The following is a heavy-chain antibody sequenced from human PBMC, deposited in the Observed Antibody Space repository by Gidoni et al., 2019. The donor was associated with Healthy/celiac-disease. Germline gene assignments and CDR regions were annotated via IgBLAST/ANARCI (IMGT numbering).Heavy chain of an antibody. J-gene: IGHJ4*02. Sequence: EVQLLESGGGLVQPGGSLRLSCAASGFTFSSYAMSWVRQAPGKGLEWVSAISGSGGSTYYADSVKGRFTISRDNSKNTLYLQMNSLRAEDTAVYYCAKDGGFFSGWYGDFDYWGQGTLVTVSS. CDR2: ISGSGGST. CDR3: AKDGGFFSGWYGDFDY. V-gene: IGHV3-23*01. D-gene: IGHD6-19*01. CDR1: GFTFSSYA.